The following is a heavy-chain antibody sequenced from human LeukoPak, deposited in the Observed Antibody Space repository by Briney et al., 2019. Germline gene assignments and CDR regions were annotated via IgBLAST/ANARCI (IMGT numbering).Heavy chain of an antibody. V-gene: IGHV3-23*01. J-gene: IGHJ4*02. CDR2: ISGSGTTT. CDR1: GLTFRSYA. CDR3: AQDRGYNYPFRYFDH. Sequence: GGSLRLSCAASGLTFRSYAMTWVRHPPGKGLESVSSISGSGTTTHFADYVKGRFTISSDNSKRSLYLQMNILRDEDTAIYYCAQDRGYNYPFRYFDHWGQGTLVTVSS. D-gene: IGHD5-24*01.